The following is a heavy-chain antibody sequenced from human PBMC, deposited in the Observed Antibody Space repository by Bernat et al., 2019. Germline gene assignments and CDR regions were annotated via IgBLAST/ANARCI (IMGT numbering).Heavy chain of an antibody. D-gene: IGHD6-25*01. CDR3: GRDGAARDYDHGMDV. V-gene: IGHV3-30*04. J-gene: IGHJ6*02. CDR1: GFTFSDYS. CDR2: VSYDGRNK. Sequence: VQLVESGGGVVQPGRSLRLSCVASGFTFSDYSLHWVRQAPGKGLEWVAVVSYDGRNKYSADSVKARFIISSDDSENSLYLQMDSLKSEETAVDYCGRDGAARDYDHGMDVWGRGTTVTVSS.